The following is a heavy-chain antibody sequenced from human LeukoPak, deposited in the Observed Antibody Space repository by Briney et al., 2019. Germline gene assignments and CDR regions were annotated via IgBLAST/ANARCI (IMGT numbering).Heavy chain of an antibody. Sequence: GGTLRLSCAVSGFSVTNNYMSWVRHAPGKGLEWVSVFYVGGATYYADSVKGRFTISRDNSENTLYLQMKSLRAEDTAVYYCARGDGYNFFDYWGQGTLVTVSS. CDR1: GFSVTNNY. CDR3: ARGDGYNFFDY. J-gene: IGHJ4*02. V-gene: IGHV3-53*01. CDR2: FYVGGAT. D-gene: IGHD5-24*01.